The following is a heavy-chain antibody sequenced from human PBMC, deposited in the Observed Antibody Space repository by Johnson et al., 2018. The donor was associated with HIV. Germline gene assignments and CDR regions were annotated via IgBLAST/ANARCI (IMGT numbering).Heavy chain of an antibody. V-gene: IGHV3-11*05. Sequence: QMQLVESGGGLVKPGGSLRLFCAASGFTFSDYYMNWIRQTPGKGLEWVSYISSGGNTYYTDSVKGRFTISRDNSDNTMYLQMNSLRDEDTAVYYCARAPHDAFDVWGQGTMVTVSS. CDR1: GFTFSDYY. CDR3: ARAPHDAFDV. J-gene: IGHJ3*01. CDR2: ISSGGNT.